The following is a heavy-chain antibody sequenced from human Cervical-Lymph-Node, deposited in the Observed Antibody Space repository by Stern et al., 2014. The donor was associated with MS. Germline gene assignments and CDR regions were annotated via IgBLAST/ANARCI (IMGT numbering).Heavy chain of an antibody. J-gene: IGHJ4*02. CDR2: LHASGAP. V-gene: IGHV4-61*02. CDR3: ARGHWELLGNNYFDS. CDR1: GASISSGTSY. Sequence: QVQLQESGPGLVKPSQTLSLTCTVSGASISSGTSYWSWIRQPAGGGLEWIGRLHASGAPYYNPSLKSRVTISGDTSKNQFSLNLNSLTAADTAVYYCARGHWELLGNNYFDSWGQGTLVTVSS. D-gene: IGHD1-26*01.